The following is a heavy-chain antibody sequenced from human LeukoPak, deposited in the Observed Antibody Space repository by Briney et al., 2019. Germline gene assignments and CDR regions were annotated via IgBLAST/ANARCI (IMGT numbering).Heavy chain of an antibody. V-gene: IGHV4-59*01. D-gene: IGHD6-19*01. CDR1: GGSISSYY. CDR3: ARDSRIAVAGYYYYYGMDV. Sequence: SETLSLTCTVSGGSISSYYWSWIRQPPGKGLEWIGYIYYSGSTNYNPSLKSRVTISVDTSKNQFSLKLSSVTAADTAVYYCARDSRIAVAGYYYYYGMDVWGQGTTVTVSS. CDR2: IYYSGST. J-gene: IGHJ6*02.